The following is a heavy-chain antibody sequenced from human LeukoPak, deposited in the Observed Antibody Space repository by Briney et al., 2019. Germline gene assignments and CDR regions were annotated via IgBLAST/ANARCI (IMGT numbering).Heavy chain of an antibody. J-gene: IGHJ4*02. CDR2: INHSGST. CDR1: GGSSSGYY. CDR3: ARTAAGMSFPIDY. D-gene: IGHD6-13*01. V-gene: IGHV4-34*01. Sequence: SETLSLTCAVYGGSSSGYYWSWIRQPPGKGLEWIGEINHSGSTNYNPSLKSRVTISVDTSKNQFSLKLSSVTAADTAVYYCARTAAGMSFPIDYWGQGTLVTVSS.